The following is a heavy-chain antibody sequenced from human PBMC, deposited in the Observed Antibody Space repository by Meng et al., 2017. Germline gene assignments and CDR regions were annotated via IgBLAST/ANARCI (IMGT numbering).Heavy chain of an antibody. D-gene: IGHD6-19*01. CDR1: GFTFSSYG. V-gene: IGHV3-33*01. Sequence: VQLVESGGGVVQPGRSLSLSCAGSGFTFSSYGMHWVRQAPGKGLEWVAVIWYDGSNKYYADSVKGRFTISRDNSKNTLYLQMNSLRAEDTAVYYCARVVYSSGWSFDYWGQGTLVTVSS. CDR3: ARVVYSSGWSFDY. J-gene: IGHJ4*02. CDR2: IWYDGSNK.